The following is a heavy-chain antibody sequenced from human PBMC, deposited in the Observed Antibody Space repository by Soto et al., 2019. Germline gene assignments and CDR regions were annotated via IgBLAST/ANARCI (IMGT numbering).Heavy chain of an antibody. CDR2: ISSSSSTT. V-gene: IGHV3-48*04. Sequence: VGSLRLSCAASGFTFSSYGMHWFRQAPVNGLEWVSKISSSSSTTFYADSVRGRFVISRDNVKKSLYLQMNSLRVEDTAVYYCTRRVIEAVSGAIPDWFDPWGQGTMVTVSS. J-gene: IGHJ5*02. CDR3: TRRVIEAVSGAIPDWFDP. CDR1: GFTFSSYG. D-gene: IGHD2-21*01.